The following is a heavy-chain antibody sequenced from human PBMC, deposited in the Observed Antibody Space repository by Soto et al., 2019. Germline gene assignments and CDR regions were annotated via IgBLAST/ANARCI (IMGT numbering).Heavy chain of an antibody. CDR2: ISSNSAYI. CDR3: TRDASRDSSARGWFDP. D-gene: IGHD6-13*01. CDR1: GFTFRSFT. Sequence: PVGSLRLSCAASGFTFRSFTMNWVRQAPGKGLEWVSTISSNSAYIYYTDALRGRFTISRDNAKNSLHLQMNSLRAEDTAVYYCTRDASRDSSARGWFDPWGPGTLVTSPQ. J-gene: IGHJ5*02. V-gene: IGHV3-21*01.